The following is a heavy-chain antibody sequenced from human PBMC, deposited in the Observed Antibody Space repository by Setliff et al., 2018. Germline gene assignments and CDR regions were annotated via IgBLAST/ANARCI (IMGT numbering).Heavy chain of an antibody. J-gene: IGHJ6*03. CDR2: VYYSGTT. D-gene: IGHD1-26*01. CDR1: GGSISGASIRSYY. CDR3: ATRKSSGRLYYMDV. Sequence: SETLSLTCTVSGGSISGASIRSYYWSWIRQPPGKGLEFIGYVYYSGTTNYDPSLKSRVTISVDTPKNQFSLELTSVTAADTAVYYCATRKSSGRLYYMDVWGKGTLVTSP. V-gene: IGHV4-59*12.